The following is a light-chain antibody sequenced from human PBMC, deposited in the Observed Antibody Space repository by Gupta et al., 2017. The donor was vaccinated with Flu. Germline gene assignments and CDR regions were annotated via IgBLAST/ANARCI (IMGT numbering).Light chain of an antibody. CDR2: AAS. CDR3: QQLNSYPIT. V-gene: IGKV1-9*01. CDR1: QGISSY. J-gene: IGKJ4*01. Sequence: DIQLTQSPSFLSASVGDRVTTTCRASQGISSYLAWYQQKPGKAPKLLIYAASTLQSGVPSRFSGSGSGTEFTLTISSLQPEDFATYYCQQLNSYPITFGGGTKVEIK.